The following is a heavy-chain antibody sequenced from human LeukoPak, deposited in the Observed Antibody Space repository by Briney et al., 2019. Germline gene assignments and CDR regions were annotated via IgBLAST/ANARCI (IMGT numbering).Heavy chain of an antibody. Sequence: GGSLRLSCAVSGFTFDHYAMHWGRQAPQKGLQWVASISCNSGTIAYGHSVKGRFTISRDNAKNSLYLGMHSPRSDDTGVYYCAKDPSGVAVYYFQFWGQGTLVTVSS. D-gene: IGHD6-19*01. CDR2: ISCNSGTI. CDR3: AKDPSGVAVYYFQF. CDR1: GFTFDHYA. J-gene: IGHJ4*02. V-gene: IGHV3-9*01.